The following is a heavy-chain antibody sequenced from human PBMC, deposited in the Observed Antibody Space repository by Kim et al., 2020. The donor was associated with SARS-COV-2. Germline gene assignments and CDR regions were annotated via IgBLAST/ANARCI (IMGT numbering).Heavy chain of an antibody. CDR1: GGSISSSSYY. Sequence: SETLSLTCTVSGGSISSSSYYWGWIRQPPGKGLEWIGSIYYSGSTYYNPSLKSRVTISVDTSKNQFSLKLSSVTAADTAVYYCAGSSLHDYWGQGTLVTVSS. CDR3: AGSSLHDY. J-gene: IGHJ4*02. D-gene: IGHD6-13*01. CDR2: IYYSGST. V-gene: IGHV4-39*07.